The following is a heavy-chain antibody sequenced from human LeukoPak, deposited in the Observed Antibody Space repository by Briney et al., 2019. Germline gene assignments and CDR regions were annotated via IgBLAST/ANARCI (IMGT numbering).Heavy chain of an antibody. D-gene: IGHD4-17*01. CDR1: GLIFSNYA. CDR2: ITDSGRKT. J-gene: IGHJ4*02. Sequence: GGSLRLSCAASGLIFSNYAMNWVRQASGKGLEWVSGITDSGRKTYYADSVKGRFSISRDNSRNTVYLQMSDLRAEDTAVYYCAKITKATTPNYWGQGTLVTVSS. CDR3: AKITKATTPNY. V-gene: IGHV3-23*01.